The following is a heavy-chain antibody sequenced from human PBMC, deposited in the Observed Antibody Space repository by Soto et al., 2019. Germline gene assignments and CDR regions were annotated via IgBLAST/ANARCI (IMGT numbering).Heavy chain of an antibody. Sequence: LRLSCAASGFTFSTSDMHWVRQPTGQRPEWVSAIDTAGDTFYTDSVKGRFTISRDNAKNSFYLHMNSLTAGDTAMYFCARARTIWDDGPDLWGQGTMVTVSS. J-gene: IGHJ3*01. V-gene: IGHV3-13*01. CDR1: GFTFSTSD. D-gene: IGHD3-3*01. CDR3: ARARTIWDDGPDL. CDR2: IDTAGDT.